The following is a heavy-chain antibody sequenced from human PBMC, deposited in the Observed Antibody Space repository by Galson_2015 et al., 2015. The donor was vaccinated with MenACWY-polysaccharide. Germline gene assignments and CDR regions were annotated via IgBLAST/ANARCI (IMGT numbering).Heavy chain of an antibody. V-gene: IGHV3-9*01. J-gene: IGHJ6*02. Sequence: SLRLSCAASGFTFSSYSMNWVRQAPGKGLEWVSGISWNSGSIGYADSVKGRFTISRDNAKNSLYLQMNSLRAEDTALYYCAKDGGAHIVVVTAIQPYYYGMDVWGQGTTVTVSS. CDR2: ISWNSGSI. D-gene: IGHD2-21*02. CDR1: GFTFSSYS. CDR3: AKDGGAHIVVVTAIQPYYYGMDV.